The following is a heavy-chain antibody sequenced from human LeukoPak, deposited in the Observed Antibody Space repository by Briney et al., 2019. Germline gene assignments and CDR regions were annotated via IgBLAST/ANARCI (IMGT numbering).Heavy chain of an antibody. Sequence: GGSLRLSCAASGFTFSSYDMSWVRQAPGKGLEWVSTISGSGGSTHYADSVKGRFTISRDNSKNTLYLQMNSLRAEDTAVYYCASLFGGVIAFDYWGQGTLVTVSS. CDR1: GFTFSSYD. V-gene: IGHV3-23*01. D-gene: IGHD3-16*02. CDR3: ASLFGGVIAFDY. CDR2: ISGSGGST. J-gene: IGHJ4*02.